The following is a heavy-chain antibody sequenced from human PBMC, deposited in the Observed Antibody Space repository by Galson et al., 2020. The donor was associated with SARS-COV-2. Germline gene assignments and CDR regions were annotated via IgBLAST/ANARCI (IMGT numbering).Heavy chain of an antibody. V-gene: IGHV3-30*03. Sequence: GESLKISCAASGFTFSSYGMHWVRQAPGKGLEWVAVISYDGSNKYYADSVKGRFTISRDNSKNTLYLQMNSLRAEDTAVYYCARELVGYPFDYWGQGTLVTVSS. CDR2: ISYDGSNK. D-gene: IGHD1-26*01. J-gene: IGHJ4*02. CDR1: GFTFSSYG. CDR3: ARELVGYPFDY.